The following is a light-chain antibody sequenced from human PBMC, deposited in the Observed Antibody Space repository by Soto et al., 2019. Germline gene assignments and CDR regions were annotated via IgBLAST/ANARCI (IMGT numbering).Light chain of an antibody. V-gene: IGKV1-39*01. CDR2: ASS. CDR1: QNIKNY. CDR3: QQSYSTPIT. Sequence: DIQMTQSPSSLSASVGDRVTITCRASQNIKNYLNWYQQKPGKAPKLLIYASSSLQSVVPSRFSGSGSVADFILTISSLQSEDFATYYCQQSYSTPITFGQGTRLEI. J-gene: IGKJ5*01.